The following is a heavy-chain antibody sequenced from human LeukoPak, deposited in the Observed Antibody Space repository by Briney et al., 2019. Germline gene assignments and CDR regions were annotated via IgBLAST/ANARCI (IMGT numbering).Heavy chain of an antibody. CDR3: VAMPPIIVGGPFDY. D-gene: IGHD1-26*01. V-gene: IGHV3-23*01. Sequence: GGSLRLSCAASGFTSTNYAMGWVRQAPGERLEWVSTISGRGGTTYYADSVRGGFTISRDTSKNTLYLQMNSLRAEDTAVYYCVAMPPIIVGGPFDYWGQGTLVTVSS. CDR2: ISGRGGTT. J-gene: IGHJ4*02. CDR1: GFTSTNYA.